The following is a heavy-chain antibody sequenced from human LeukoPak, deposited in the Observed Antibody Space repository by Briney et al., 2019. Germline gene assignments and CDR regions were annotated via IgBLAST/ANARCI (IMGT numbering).Heavy chain of an antibody. J-gene: IGHJ6*03. Sequence: SETLSLTCTVSGGSISSYYWSWIRQPPGKGLEWIGYIYYSGCTNYNPSLKSRVTISVDTSKNQFSLKLSSVTAADTAVYYCARTTMVRGTYYMDVWGKGTTVTISS. V-gene: IGHV4-59*01. CDR2: IYYSGCT. D-gene: IGHD3-10*01. CDR3: ARTTMVRGTYYMDV. CDR1: GGSISSYY.